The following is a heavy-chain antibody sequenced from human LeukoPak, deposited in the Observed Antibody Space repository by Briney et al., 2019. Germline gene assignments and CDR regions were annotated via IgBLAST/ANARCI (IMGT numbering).Heavy chain of an antibody. CDR1: GFTFSSYW. D-gene: IGHD5-24*01. V-gene: IGHV3-74*01. Sequence: HPGGSLRLSCAASGFTFSSYWMHWVRQAPGKGLVWVSRISTDGSSTSYADSVKGRFTISRDDAKNTLYLQMNSLRAEDTAVYYCARETGEMATIEAFDIWGQGTKVTVSS. CDR3: ARETGEMATIEAFDI. CDR2: ISTDGSST. J-gene: IGHJ3*02.